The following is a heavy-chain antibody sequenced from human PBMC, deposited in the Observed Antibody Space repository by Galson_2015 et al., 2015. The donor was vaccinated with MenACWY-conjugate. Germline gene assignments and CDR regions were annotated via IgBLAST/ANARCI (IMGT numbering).Heavy chain of an antibody. D-gene: IGHD1-26*01. CDR1: GYTFTSYA. CDR2: INADNGNT. CDR3: ARDSYRGNFRLDF. V-gene: IGHV1-3*01. J-gene: IGHJ4*02. Sequence: SVKVSCKASGYTFTSYAMHWVRQAPGQRLEWMGWINADNGNTRYSEKFQGRVTITRDTSASTVYMELSSLRSEDTAVYYCARDSYRGNFRLDFWGQGTLVTVSS.